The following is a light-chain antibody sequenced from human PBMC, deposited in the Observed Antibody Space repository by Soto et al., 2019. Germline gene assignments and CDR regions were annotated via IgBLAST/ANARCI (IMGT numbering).Light chain of an antibody. CDR3: KSYAGSNTYV. J-gene: IGLJ1*01. V-gene: IGLV2-8*01. CDR2: EVV. CDR1: NNDICVYDF. Sequence: SVLTQPPSSSGSPGQSVTIACTGTNNDICVYDFVSWYQHHPGKAPRLIIYEVVQRPSGVPDRFSGSKSGNTASLTVSGLQDADEADYFCKSYAGSNTYVFGSGTRSPS.